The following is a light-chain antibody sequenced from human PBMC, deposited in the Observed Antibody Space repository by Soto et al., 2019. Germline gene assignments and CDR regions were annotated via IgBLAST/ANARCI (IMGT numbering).Light chain of an antibody. CDR2: GAS. CDR3: QQYGSSPT. V-gene: IGKV3-20*01. J-gene: IGKJ1*01. CDR1: QSVISNY. Sequence: EIVLTQSPGTLSLSPGERATLSCRASQSVISNYLAWYQQKPGLAPRLLIYGASSRATGTPDRFSGSGSGTDFTLTISRLEPEDFAVYYCQQYGSSPTFGQGTKVDIK.